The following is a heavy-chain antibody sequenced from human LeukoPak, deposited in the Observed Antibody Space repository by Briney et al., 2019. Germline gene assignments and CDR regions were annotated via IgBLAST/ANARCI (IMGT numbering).Heavy chain of an antibody. V-gene: IGHV4-34*01. CDR3: ARGHGGYSRGWSNWFDP. CDR2: INHSGST. Sequence: SETLSLACAVYGGSFSGYYWSWIRQPPGKGLEWIGEINHSGSTNYNPSLKSRVTISVDTSKNQFSLKLSSVTAADTAVYYCARGHGGYSRGWSNWFDPWGQGTLVTVSS. D-gene: IGHD6-19*01. CDR1: GGSFSGYY. J-gene: IGHJ5*02.